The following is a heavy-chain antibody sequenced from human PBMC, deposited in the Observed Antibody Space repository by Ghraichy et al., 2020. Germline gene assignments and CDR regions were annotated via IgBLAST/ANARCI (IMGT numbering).Heavy chain of an antibody. V-gene: IGHV4-39*07. CDR3: ARRTPKDYGDYVRFDY. D-gene: IGHD4-17*01. CDR1: GGSISSSSYY. J-gene: IGHJ4*02. Sequence: SQTLSLTCTVSGGSISSSSYYWGWIRPPPGKGLEWIGSIYYSGSTYYNPSLKSRVTISVDTSKNQFSLKLSSVTAADTAVYYCARRTPKDYGDYVRFDYWGQGTLVTVSS. CDR2: IYYSGST.